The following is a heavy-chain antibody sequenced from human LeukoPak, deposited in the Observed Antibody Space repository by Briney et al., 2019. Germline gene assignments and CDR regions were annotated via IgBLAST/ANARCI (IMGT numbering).Heavy chain of an antibody. D-gene: IGHD3-10*01. J-gene: IGHJ5*02. V-gene: IGHV4-34*01. CDR2: INHSGST. CDR1: GGSFSGYY. Sequence: SETLSLTCAVYGGSFSGYYWSWIRQPPGKGPEWIGEINHSGSTNYNPSLKSRVTISVDTSKNQFSLKLSSVTAADTAVYYCARCYGSGSYNWFDPWGQGTLVTVSS. CDR3: ARCYGSGSYNWFDP.